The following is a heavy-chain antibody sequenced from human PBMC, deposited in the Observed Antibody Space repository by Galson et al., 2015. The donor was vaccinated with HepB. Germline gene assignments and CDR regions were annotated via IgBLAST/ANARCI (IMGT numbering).Heavy chain of an antibody. J-gene: IGHJ5*02. D-gene: IGHD2-15*01. V-gene: IGHV3-23*01. CDR1: GFTFSSYA. CDR2: ISGSGGST. Sequence: SLRLSCAASGFTFSSYAMSWVRQAPGKGLEWVSAISGSGGSTYYADSVKGRFTISRDNSKNTLYLQMNSLRAEDTAVYYCAKEVVVVAASASGWFDPWGQGTLVTVSS. CDR3: AKEVVVVAASASGWFDP.